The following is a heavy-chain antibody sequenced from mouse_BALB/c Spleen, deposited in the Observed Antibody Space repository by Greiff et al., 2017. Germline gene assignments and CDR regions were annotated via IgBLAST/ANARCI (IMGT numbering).Heavy chain of an antibody. CDR1: GYTFTSYW. CDR3: ARSYGNYVLRGYFDY. J-gene: IGHJ2*01. V-gene: IGHV1-87*01. Sequence: VQLQESGAELARPGASVKLSCKASGYTFTSYWMQWVKQRPGQGLEWIGAIYPGDGDTRYTQKFKGKATLTADKSSSTAYMQLSSLASEDSAVYYCARSYGNYVLRGYFDYWGQGTTLTVSS. CDR2: IYPGDGDT. D-gene: IGHD2-1*01.